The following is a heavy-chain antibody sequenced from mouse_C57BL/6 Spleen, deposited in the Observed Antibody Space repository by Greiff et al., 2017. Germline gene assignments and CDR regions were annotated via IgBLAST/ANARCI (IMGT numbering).Heavy chain of an antibody. V-gene: IGHV1-64*01. CDR2: IHPNSGST. CDR1: GYTFTSYW. CDR3: ARGYYYGSSYDY. Sequence: QVQLQQPGAELVKPGASVKLSCKASGYTFTSYWMHWVKQRPGQGLEWIGMIHPNSGSTNYNEKFKSKATLTVDKSSGTAYMQLSSLTSEDSAVYYCARGYYYGSSYDYWGQGTTLTVSS. D-gene: IGHD1-1*01. J-gene: IGHJ2*01.